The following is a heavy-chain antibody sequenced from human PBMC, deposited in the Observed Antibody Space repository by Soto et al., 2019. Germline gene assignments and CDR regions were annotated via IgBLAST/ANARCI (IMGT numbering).Heavy chain of an antibody. CDR3: ARGSWYSSGWHLYYYGMDV. Sequence: SETLSLTCAVYGGSFSGYYWSWNRQPPGKGLEWIGEINHSGSTNYNPSLKSRVTISVDTSKNQFSLKLSSVTAADTAVYYCARGSWYSSGWHLYYYGMDVWGQGTTVTVSS. CDR1: GGSFSGYY. D-gene: IGHD6-19*01. J-gene: IGHJ6*02. CDR2: INHSGST. V-gene: IGHV4-34*01.